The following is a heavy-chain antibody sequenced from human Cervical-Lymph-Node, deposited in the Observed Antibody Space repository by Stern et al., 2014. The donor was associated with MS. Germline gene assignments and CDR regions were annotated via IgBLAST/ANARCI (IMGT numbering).Heavy chain of an antibody. Sequence: EVQLVESGAEVKKPGESLKISCKASGYMFASHWIGWVRQMPGKGLEWMGIIDHVDSNTRYSPSSQGQVTISVDKSTSTAYLQWSSLKASDTAMYYCARVNGGNSDWFDPWGQGTLVTVSS. J-gene: IGHJ5*02. CDR1: GYMFASHW. D-gene: IGHD4-23*01. V-gene: IGHV5-51*01. CDR3: ARVNGGNSDWFDP. CDR2: IDHVDSNT.